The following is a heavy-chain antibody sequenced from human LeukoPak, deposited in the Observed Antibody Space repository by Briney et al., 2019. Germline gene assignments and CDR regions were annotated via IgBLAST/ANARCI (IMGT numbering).Heavy chain of an antibody. CDR3: ARRFSVVPAGWFFDP. CDR2: AYSSGNA. J-gene: IGHJ5*02. Sequence: PSETLSLTCTVSGGSISSYYWSWIRQPAGKGLEWIGRAYSSGNANFNPSLKSRVAMSVDTSNNQFSLKLSSVTAADTAVYYCARRFSVVPAGWFFDPWGQGTLVTVSS. D-gene: IGHD2-2*01. V-gene: IGHV4-4*07. CDR1: GGSISSYY.